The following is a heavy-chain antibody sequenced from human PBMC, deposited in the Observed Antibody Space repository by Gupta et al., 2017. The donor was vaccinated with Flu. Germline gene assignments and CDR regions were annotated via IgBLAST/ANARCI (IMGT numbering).Heavy chain of an antibody. D-gene: IGHD6-19*01. V-gene: IGHV1-2*02. Sequence: GYTFTDFYRHGVRQAPGQGLEWMAWINPVTGGTNYVQKFQGRLTMTRDTTVSKALLHLDRLTSDDKAIYFCARVLPGCVFRADYWGQGTLGTVSS. CDR2: INPVTGGT. J-gene: IGHJ4*02. CDR1: GYTFTDFY. CDR3: ARVLPGCVFRADY.